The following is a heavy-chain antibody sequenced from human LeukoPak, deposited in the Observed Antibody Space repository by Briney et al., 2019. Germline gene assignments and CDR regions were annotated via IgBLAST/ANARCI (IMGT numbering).Heavy chain of an antibody. J-gene: IGHJ4*02. V-gene: IGHV3-23*01. CDR2: ITTSGGST. Sequence: GGSLRLSCAASGFTFSICAMSWVRQAPGKGLEWVSTITTSGGSTYYADSVKGRFTISRDNSKNTLYLQLNSLRAEDTAIYYCAKVVPAAGIDHWGQGTLVTVSS. CDR3: AKVVPAAGIDH. D-gene: IGHD6-13*01. CDR1: GFTFSICA.